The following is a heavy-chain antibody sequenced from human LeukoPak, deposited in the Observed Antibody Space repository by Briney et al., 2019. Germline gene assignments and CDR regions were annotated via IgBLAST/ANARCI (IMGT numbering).Heavy chain of an antibody. CDR2: IDANNGDT. Sequence: GASVKVSCKASGYTFTSYGISWVRQAPGQGLEWMGWIDANNGDTNYARKLQGRITMTTDTSTSTAYMELRSLRSDDTAMYYCARDPTGGYDFDYWDQGTLVTVSS. CDR3: ARDPTGGYDFDY. D-gene: IGHD5-12*01. J-gene: IGHJ4*02. V-gene: IGHV1-18*01. CDR1: GYTFTSYG.